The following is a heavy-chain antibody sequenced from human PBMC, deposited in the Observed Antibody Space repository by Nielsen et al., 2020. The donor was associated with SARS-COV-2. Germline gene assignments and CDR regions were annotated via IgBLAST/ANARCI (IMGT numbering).Heavy chain of an antibody. Sequence: ASVKVSCKASGYTFTSYYMHWVRQAPGQGLEWMGWISAYNGNTNYAQKLQGRVTMTTDTSTSTAYMELRSLRSDDTAVYYCARDLPRESVASTWYYYYGMDVWGQGTTVTVSS. CDR1: GYTFTSYY. J-gene: IGHJ6*02. CDR2: ISAYNGNT. V-gene: IGHV1-18*04. D-gene: IGHD6-19*01. CDR3: ARDLPRESVASTWYYYYGMDV.